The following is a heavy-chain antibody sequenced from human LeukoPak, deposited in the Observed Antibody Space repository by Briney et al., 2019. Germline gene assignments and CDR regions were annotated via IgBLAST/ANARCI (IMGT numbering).Heavy chain of an antibody. V-gene: IGHV3-74*01. D-gene: IGHD3-10*01. Sequence: NPRGSLRLSCAASGFTFSSYWMHWVRQAPGKGLVWVSRIDTDGSTTSYADSVKGQFTISRDNAKNTLYLQMNSLRAEDTAVYYCARIGSLSPFLWGQGTLVTVSS. CDR3: ARIGSLSPFL. CDR2: IDTDGSTT. CDR1: GFTFSSYW. J-gene: IGHJ4*02.